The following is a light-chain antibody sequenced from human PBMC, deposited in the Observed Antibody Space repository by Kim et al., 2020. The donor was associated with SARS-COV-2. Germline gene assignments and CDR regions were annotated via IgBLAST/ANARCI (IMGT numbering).Light chain of an antibody. V-gene: IGLV3-1*01. Sequence: SYELTQPPSVSVSPGQTANVTCSGDKLGDKYTCWYQLKSGQSPLLVIYQDIKRPSGIPDRFSGFNSGNTATLTISGAQTIDEAEYYCQAWDSGSALHVFGTGTKVTVL. CDR1: KLGDKY. CDR2: QDI. J-gene: IGLJ6*01. CDR3: QAWDSGSALHV.